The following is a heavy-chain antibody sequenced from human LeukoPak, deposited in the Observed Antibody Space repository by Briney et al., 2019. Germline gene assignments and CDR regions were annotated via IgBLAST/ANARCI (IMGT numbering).Heavy chain of an antibody. J-gene: IGHJ4*02. V-gene: IGHV3-23*01. CDR3: AKANCGGDCYSWDFDY. CDR1: GFTFSSYA. CDR2: ISGSGGST. D-gene: IGHD2-21*02. Sequence: PGGSLRLSCAASGFTFSSYAMSWVRQAPGKGLEWVSAISGSGGSTYYADSVKGRFTISRDNSKNTLYLQMNSLRAEDTVVYYCAKANCGGDCYSWDFDYWGQGTLVTVSS.